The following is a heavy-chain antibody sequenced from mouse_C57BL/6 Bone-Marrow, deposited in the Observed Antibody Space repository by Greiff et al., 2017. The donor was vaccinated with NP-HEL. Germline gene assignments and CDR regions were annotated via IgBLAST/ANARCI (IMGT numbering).Heavy chain of an antibody. CDR3: ARHGPYYYGSSYRYFDV. Sequence: EVQGMESGGGLVQPGGSLKLSCAASGFTFSDYGMAWVRQAPRKGPEWVAFISNLAYSIYYADTVTGRFTISRENAKNTLYLEMSSLRSEDTAMYYCARHGPYYYGSSYRYFDVWGTGTTVTVSS. D-gene: IGHD1-1*01. V-gene: IGHV5-15*01. J-gene: IGHJ1*03. CDR2: ISNLAYSI. CDR1: GFTFSDYG.